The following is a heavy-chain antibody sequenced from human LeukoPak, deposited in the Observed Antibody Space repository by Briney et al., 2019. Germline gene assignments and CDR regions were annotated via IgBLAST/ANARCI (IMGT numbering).Heavy chain of an antibody. CDR1: GFKFSNFV. Sequence: GRSLTLSCTASGFKFSNFVMNWVRQAPGKGLEWVAGILNDGSVKDYSDSVKGRFTISRDNSKNTVYLQMNSLGPEDTAVYYCAKYKGAALYFHYGMDVWGQGTTVIVSS. V-gene: IGHV3-30*18. CDR2: ILNDGSVK. J-gene: IGHJ6*02. D-gene: IGHD6-13*01. CDR3: AKYKGAALYFHYGMDV.